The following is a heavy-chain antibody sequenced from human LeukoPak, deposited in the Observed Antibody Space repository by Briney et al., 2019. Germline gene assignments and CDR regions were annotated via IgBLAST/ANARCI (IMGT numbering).Heavy chain of an antibody. CDR1: GNSISSGDNY. CDR3: AREGLNMVRGVIPKEAWGWFDP. V-gene: IGHV4-61*02. J-gene: IGHJ5*02. CDR2: IYRSGST. Sequence: SETLSLTCTVSGNSISSGDNYWSWIRQPAGKGLEWIGRIYRSGSTNYNPSLKSRVTISVDTSKNQFSLKLSSVTAADTAVYYCAREGLNMVRGVIPKEAWGWFDPWGQGTLVTVSS. D-gene: IGHD3-10*01.